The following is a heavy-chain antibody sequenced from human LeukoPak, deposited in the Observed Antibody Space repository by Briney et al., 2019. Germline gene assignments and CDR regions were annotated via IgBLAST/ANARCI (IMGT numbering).Heavy chain of an antibody. V-gene: IGHV3-23*01. J-gene: IGHJ4*02. CDR3: AKKESTETTFFDY. D-gene: IGHD4-17*01. CDR2: ISASGGRT. Sequence: PVGSLRLSCAASGFTFRIYAMSAVRQAPGEGLEWVSDISASGGRTYYADSVKGRFTISRDNSKNTLYLQMNSLRAEDTAVYYCAKKESTETTFFDYWGQGTLVTVSS. CDR1: GFTFRIYA.